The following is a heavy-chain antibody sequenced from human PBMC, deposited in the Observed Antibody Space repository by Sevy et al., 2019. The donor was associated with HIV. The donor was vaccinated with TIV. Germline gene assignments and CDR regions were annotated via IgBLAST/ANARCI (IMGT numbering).Heavy chain of an antibody. Sequence: GGSLRLSCAASGFTFSSYWMSWVRQAPGKGLEWVANIKQDGSEKYYVDSVKGRFTISRGNAKNSLYLQMNSLRAEDTAVYYCAREGHSSSWYGADYYYGMDVWGQGTTVTVSS. CDR3: AREGHSSSWYGADYYYGMDV. CDR2: IKQDGSEK. J-gene: IGHJ6*02. V-gene: IGHV3-7*01. CDR1: GFTFSSYW. D-gene: IGHD6-13*01.